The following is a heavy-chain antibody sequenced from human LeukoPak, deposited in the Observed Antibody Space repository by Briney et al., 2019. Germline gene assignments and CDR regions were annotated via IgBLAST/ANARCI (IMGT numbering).Heavy chain of an antibody. CDR1: GGSISSGDYY. J-gene: IGHJ3*02. CDR3: GRQHYGVRFEI. Sequence: SETLSLTCTASGGSISSGDYYWNWIRQPQGKGLEWIVTIHNNGNNYYSASLQSRVTISRDTSKNQFSLQLSSVTAADTAVYFCGRQHYGVRFEIWGQGTKVTVSS. CDR2: IHNNGNN. D-gene: IGHD2-8*01. V-gene: IGHV4-39*07.